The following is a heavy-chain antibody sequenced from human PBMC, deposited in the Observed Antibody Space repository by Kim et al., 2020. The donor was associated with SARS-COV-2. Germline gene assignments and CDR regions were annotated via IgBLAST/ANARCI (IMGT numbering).Heavy chain of an antibody. CDR3: ARAISRRDGYSPGY. V-gene: IGHV3-30*01. Sequence: ADSVKARFTISRHNSKNTLYLQVNSLRAEDTAVYYCARAISRRDGYSPGYWGQGTLVTVSS. J-gene: IGHJ4*02. D-gene: IGHD2-15*01.